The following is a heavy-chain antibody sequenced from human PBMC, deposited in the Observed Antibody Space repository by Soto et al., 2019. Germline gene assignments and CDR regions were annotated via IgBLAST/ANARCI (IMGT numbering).Heavy chain of an antibody. D-gene: IGHD2-2*01. Sequence: SGGSLSLSCAASGFTFDDYVMVWVRQAPGKGLEWVSGINWNGDSTGYADSVKGRFTISRDNAKNSLYLQMNSLRAEDTALYHCARARGPAAMEYYYYYMDVWGKGTTVTVSS. CDR1: GFTFDDYV. CDR2: INWNGDST. J-gene: IGHJ6*03. V-gene: IGHV3-20*01. CDR3: ARARGPAAMEYYYYYMDV.